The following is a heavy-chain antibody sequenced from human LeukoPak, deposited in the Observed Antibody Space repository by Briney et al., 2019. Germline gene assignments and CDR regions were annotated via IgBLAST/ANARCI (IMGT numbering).Heavy chain of an antibody. CDR3: ARGRVLWFGELGDAFDI. V-gene: IGHV1-8*01. CDR1: GYTFTSYD. Sequence: ASVKVSCKASGYTFTSYDINWVRQATGQGLEWMGWMNPNSGNTGYAQKFQGRVTMTRNTSISTAYMELSSLRSEDTAVDYCARGRVLWFGELGDAFDIWGQGTMVTVSS. D-gene: IGHD3-10*01. J-gene: IGHJ3*02. CDR2: MNPNSGNT.